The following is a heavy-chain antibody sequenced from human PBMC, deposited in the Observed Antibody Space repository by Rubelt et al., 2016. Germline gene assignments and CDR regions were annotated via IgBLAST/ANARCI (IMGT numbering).Heavy chain of an antibody. D-gene: IGHD1-7*01. Sequence: EVQLLESGGGLVQPGGSLRLSCAASGFTFSNAWMSWVRQAPGKGLEWVGRIKGKPDGGTTDYAAPVGGRFTISRDDSKNTLYLHMNGLKTEDTAVYYCTTGRYNWNYEDYWGQGTLVTVSS. V-gene: IGHV3-15*01. CDR1: GFTFSNAW. CDR2: IKGKPDGGTT. J-gene: IGHJ4*02. CDR3: TTGRYNWNYEDY.